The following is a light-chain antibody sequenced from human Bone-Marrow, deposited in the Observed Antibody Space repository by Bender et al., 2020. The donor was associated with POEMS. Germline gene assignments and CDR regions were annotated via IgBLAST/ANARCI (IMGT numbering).Light chain of an antibody. CDR1: SSKFGSYP. J-gene: IGLJ3*02. Sequence: SVLTQPPSASGTPGQRVTISCSRSSSKFGSYPVNWYQQLPGAAPKLVIFNNSQRPSGVPDRFSGSNSGTSASLAISGLLSDDEADFYCATWDDSLNGWVFGGGTKLTVL. CDR2: NNS. CDR3: ATWDDSLNGWV. V-gene: IGLV1-44*01.